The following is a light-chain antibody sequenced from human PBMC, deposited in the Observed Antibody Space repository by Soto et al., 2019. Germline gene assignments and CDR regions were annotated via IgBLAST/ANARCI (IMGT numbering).Light chain of an antibody. J-gene: IGLJ1*01. Sequence: QSALTQPRSVSGSPGQSVTISCTGTSSDVGGYNFVSWYQHYPGKAPKLMIYDVTKRSSGVPDRFSGSKSGNTASLTISGLQAEDEADYYCCSYAETFYVFGTGTKLTVL. CDR3: CSYAETFYV. CDR2: DVT. V-gene: IGLV2-11*01. CDR1: SSDVGGYNF.